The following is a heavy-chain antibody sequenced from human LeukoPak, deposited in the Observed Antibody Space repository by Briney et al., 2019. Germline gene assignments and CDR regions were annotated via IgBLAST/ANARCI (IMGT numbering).Heavy chain of an antibody. CDR2: MNPNSGNT. D-gene: IGHD4-11*01. Sequence: ASVKVSCKASGYTFTSYDINWVRQATGQGLEWMGWMNPNSGNTGYAQKFQGRVTMTTDTSTSTAYMELRSLRSDDTAVYHCAREGISDYSKSSMDVWGKGTTVTVSS. CDR1: GYTFTSYD. CDR3: AREGISDYSKSSMDV. J-gene: IGHJ6*03. V-gene: IGHV1-8*01.